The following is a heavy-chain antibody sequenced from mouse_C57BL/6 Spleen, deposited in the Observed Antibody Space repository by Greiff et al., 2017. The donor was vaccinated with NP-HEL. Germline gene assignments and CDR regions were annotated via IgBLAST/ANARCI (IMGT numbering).Heavy chain of an antibody. V-gene: IGHV3-6*01. D-gene: IGHD2-5*01. CDR2: ISYDGSN. J-gene: IGHJ3*01. CDR1: GYSITSGYY. CDR3: ATYYSNWGFAY. Sequence: EVKLMESGPGLVKPSQSLSLTCSVTGYSITSGYYWNWIRQFPGNKLEWMGYISYDGSNNYNPSLKNRISITRDTSKNQFFLKLNSVTTEDTATYYCATYYSNWGFAYWGQGTLVTVSA.